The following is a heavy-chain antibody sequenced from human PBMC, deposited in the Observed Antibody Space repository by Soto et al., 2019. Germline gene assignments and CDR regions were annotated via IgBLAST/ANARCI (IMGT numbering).Heavy chain of an antibody. CDR1: GGTFSSYA. J-gene: IGHJ4*02. CDR3: ARDIAAAGTGDY. V-gene: IGHV1-69*13. D-gene: IGHD6-13*01. Sequence: ASVKVSCKASGGTFSSYAISWVRQAPGQGLEWMGGIIPIFGTANYAQKFQGRVTITADESTSTAYMELSSLRSEDTAVYYCARDIAAAGTGDYWGQGTLVTVSS. CDR2: IIPIFGTA.